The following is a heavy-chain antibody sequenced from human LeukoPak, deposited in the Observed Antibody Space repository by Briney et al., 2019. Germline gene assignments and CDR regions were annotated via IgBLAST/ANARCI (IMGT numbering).Heavy chain of an antibody. CDR2: ISVYNGKT. J-gene: IGHJ4*02. Sequence: ASVNVSRKASLYTFSAYGISRVRQAPGQGLEWMGGISVYNGKTNYAQKLQGRVTMTTDTSTSTVYMELRSLRSDDTAVYYCARESHIAEVSYDFDYWGQGTLVTVSS. CDR1: LYTFSAYG. D-gene: IGHD6-13*01. V-gene: IGHV1-18*01. CDR3: ARESHIAEVSYDFDY.